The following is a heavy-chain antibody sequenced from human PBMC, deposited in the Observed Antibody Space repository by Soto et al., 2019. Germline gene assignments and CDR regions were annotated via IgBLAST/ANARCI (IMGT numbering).Heavy chain of an antibody. CDR3: ARGYSTGVRYFTY. CDR1: GYSINSDFY. V-gene: IGHV4-38-2*01. CDR2: VYHSGTT. J-gene: IGHJ4*02. D-gene: IGHD5-12*01. Sequence: PSETLSLTCAVSGYSINSDFYWGCIRQPPGKGLEWVGSVYHSGTTYYNPSLKSRLAISVDTSNNHFSLKLSSVTAADTAVYYCARGYSTGVRYFTYWGQGTLVTVYS.